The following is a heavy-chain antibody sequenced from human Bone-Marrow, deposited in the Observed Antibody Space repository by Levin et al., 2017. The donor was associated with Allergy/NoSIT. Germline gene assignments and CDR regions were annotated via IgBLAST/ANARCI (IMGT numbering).Heavy chain of an antibody. CDR1: GFSFSRYG. Sequence: PGGSLRLSCEASGFSFSRYGMHWVRQAPGKGLEWVAFIWHDGSNDFYADSVKGRFAVSRDPSKNTLYLEMNSLRDEDTALYYCARVGAMDSGNYYYAFDVWGQGTMVTVSS. CDR2: IWHDGSND. J-gene: IGHJ3*01. CDR3: ARVGAMDSGNYYYAFDV. D-gene: IGHD1-26*01. V-gene: IGHV3-33*01.